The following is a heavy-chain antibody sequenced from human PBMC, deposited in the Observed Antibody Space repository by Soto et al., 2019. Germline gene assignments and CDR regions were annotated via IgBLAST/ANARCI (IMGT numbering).Heavy chain of an antibody. CDR1: GGTFSSYA. CDR3: ARRRMAVAGTRPSWFDP. J-gene: IGHJ5*02. D-gene: IGHD6-19*01. CDR2: IIPNCGTT. V-gene: IGHV1-69*13. Sequence: ASVKVSCKASGGTFSSYAISWVRQAPGQGLERMGGIIPNCGTTNYAQKFQGRVTITANESTSTAYMELSSLRSEDTAVYYCARRRMAVAGTRPSWFDPWGQGTLVTVS.